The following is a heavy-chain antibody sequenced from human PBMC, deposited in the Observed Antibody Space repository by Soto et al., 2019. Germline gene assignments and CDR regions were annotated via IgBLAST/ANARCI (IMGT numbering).Heavy chain of an antibody. CDR2: IVPIVDTS. CDR1: GGTFSSYA. V-gene: IGHV1-69*12. J-gene: IGHJ4*02. CDR3: VRVVAIPGSPDN. D-gene: IGHD2-15*01. Sequence: QVQLVQSGAEVRQPASSVKVSCKTSGGTFSSYAISWVRQAPGQGLEWMGGIVPIVDTSTYAQKFPGRVTMTENESTSTVYMELSSLRSDDTAVYYCVRVVAIPGSPDNWGQGTLVTVSS.